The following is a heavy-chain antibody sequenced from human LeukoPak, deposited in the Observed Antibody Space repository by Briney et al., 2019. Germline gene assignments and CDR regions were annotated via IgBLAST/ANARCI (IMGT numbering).Heavy chain of an antibody. CDR1: GFTFSNYG. V-gene: IGHV3-30*02. J-gene: IGHJ4*02. CDR3: AKSVWELTPNY. Sequence: GGSLRLSCAASGFTFSNYGMTWVRQAPGEGLEWVANIKQDGSNKYYADSVKGRFTISRDNSKNTLYLQMNSLRAEDTAVYYCAKSVWELTPNYWGQGTLVTVSS. D-gene: IGHD1-26*01. CDR2: IKQDGSNK.